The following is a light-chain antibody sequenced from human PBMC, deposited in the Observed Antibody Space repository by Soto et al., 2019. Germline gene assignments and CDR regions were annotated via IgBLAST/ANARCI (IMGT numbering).Light chain of an antibody. J-gene: IGLJ1*01. CDR1: SSDVGGYNH. V-gene: IGLV2-11*01. CDR2: DVN. Sequence: QSVLTQPRSVSGSPGQSVAISCTGTSSDVGGYNHVAWYQQHPGKAPKLMIFDVNKRPSWVPDRFSGSKSGNTASLTISGLPAEDEADYYCSSYAGSYTYVFATGTKLTVL. CDR3: SSYAGSYTYV.